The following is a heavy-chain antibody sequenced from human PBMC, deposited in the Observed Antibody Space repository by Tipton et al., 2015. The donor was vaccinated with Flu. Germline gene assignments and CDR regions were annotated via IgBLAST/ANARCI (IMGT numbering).Heavy chain of an antibody. J-gene: IGHJ6*02. V-gene: IGHV1-2*04. D-gene: IGHD4-23*01. Sequence: QLVQSGAEVRKPGASVKVSCKASGYTFTGYYMHWVRQAPGQGLEWMGWINPNSGGTNYAQKFQGWVTMTRDTSISTAYMELSRPRSDDTAVYYCARDSTVATDYYYYYGMDVWGQGTTVTVSS. CDR1: GYTFTGYY. CDR3: ARDSTVATDYYYYYGMDV. CDR2: INPNSGGT.